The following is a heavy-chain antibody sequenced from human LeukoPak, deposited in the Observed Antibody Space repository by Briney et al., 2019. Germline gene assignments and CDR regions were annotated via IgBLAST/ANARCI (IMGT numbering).Heavy chain of an antibody. CDR3: ARAKGRYYYDSSGYYFRPGYYYYYGMDV. V-gene: IGHV1-2*04. CDR2: INPNSGGT. CDR1: GYTFTGYY. Sequence: GASVKVSCKASGYTFTGYYMHWVRQAPGQGLEWMGWINPNSGGTNYAQKFQGWVTMTRDTSISTAYMELSRLRSDDTAVYYCARAKGRYYYDSSGYYFRPGYYYYYGMDVWGQGTTVTVSS. D-gene: IGHD3-22*01. J-gene: IGHJ6*02.